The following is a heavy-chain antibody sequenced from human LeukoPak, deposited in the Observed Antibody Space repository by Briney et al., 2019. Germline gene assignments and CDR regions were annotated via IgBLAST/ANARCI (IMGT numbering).Heavy chain of an antibody. CDR2: LSGSGGGT. CDR3: AKRGVVIRVILVGFHKEAYYFDS. V-gene: IGHV3-23*01. D-gene: IGHD3-10*01. CDR1: GITLSNYG. J-gene: IGHJ4*02. Sequence: GGFLRLSCAVSGITLSNYGMSWVRQAPGKGLEWVAGLSGSGGGTNYADSVKGRFTISRDNAKNTLYLQMNSLRAEDTAVYFCAKRGVVIRVILVGFHKEAYYFDSWGQGALVTASS.